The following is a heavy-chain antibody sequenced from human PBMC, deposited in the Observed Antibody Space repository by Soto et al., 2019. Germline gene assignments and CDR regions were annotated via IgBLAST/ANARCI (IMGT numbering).Heavy chain of an antibody. V-gene: IGHV3-30*18. J-gene: IGHJ4*02. Sequence: VQLVESGGGVVQPGRSLRLSCAASGFTFSDYAMHWVRQAPGKGLECVAVVSHDGGNTHYADSVKGRFTISRDSSKNTVSLEMTSLRAEDTAVYYCAKGGRQWLVTSDFNYWGQGALVTVSS. CDR2: VSHDGGNT. CDR1: GFTFSDYA. CDR3: AKGGRQWLVTSDFNY. D-gene: IGHD6-19*01.